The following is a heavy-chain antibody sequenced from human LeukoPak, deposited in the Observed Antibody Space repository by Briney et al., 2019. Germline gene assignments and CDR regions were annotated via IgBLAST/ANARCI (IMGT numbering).Heavy chain of an antibody. Sequence: SQTLSLTCTVSGGSISSGDYYWSWIRQPPGKGLEWIGYIYYSGSTNYNPSLKSRVTISVDTSKNQFSLKLSSVTAADTAVYYCARGRLWFGELIDYWGQGTLVTVSS. CDR3: ARGRLWFGELIDY. J-gene: IGHJ4*02. CDR2: IYYSGST. V-gene: IGHV4-30-4*01. D-gene: IGHD3-10*01. CDR1: GGSISSGDYY.